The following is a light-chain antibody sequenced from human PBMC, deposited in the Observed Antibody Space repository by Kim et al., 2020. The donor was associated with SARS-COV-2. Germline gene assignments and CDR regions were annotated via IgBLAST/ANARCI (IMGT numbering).Light chain of an antibody. J-gene: IGLJ3*02. CDR1: SLRSYY. CDR3: NSRDSSGNRWV. Sequence: SSALTQDPAVSVALGQTVRITCQGDSLRSYYASWYQQKPGQAPVLVIYGKNNRPSGIPDRFSGSSSGNTASLTITGAQAEDEADYYCNSRDSSGNRWVFGGGTQLTVL. CDR2: GKN. V-gene: IGLV3-19*01.